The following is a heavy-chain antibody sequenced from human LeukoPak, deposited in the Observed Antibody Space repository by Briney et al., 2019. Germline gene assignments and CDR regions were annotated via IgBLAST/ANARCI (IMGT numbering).Heavy chain of an antibody. J-gene: IGHJ6*04. V-gene: IGHV4-30-4*02. CDR2: IYYSGST. CDR1: GGSITSGDHY. Sequence: PSETLSLTCPVSGGSITSGDHYWSWIRQPPGKGLEWIGHIYYSGSTYYNPSLKSRVIISVDTSKKQFSLKLSSVTAADTAVYYCARQSQYYDFWSGYPRMDVWGKGTTVTVSS. D-gene: IGHD3-3*01. CDR3: ARQSQYYDFWSGYPRMDV.